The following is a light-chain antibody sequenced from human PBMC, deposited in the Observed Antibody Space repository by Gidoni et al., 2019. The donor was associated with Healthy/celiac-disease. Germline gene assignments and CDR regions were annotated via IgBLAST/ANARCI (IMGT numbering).Light chain of an antibody. Sequence: VPLVERATINCKSSQSVLYSSNNNNYLAWYQQKPGQPPKLLIYWASTRESGVPERFSGSGSGTDFTLTISSLQAEDVAVYYCQQYYSYPDTFGQGTKLEIK. CDR2: WAS. CDR3: QQYYSYPDT. V-gene: IGKV4-1*01. J-gene: IGKJ2*01. CDR1: QSVLYSSNNNNY.